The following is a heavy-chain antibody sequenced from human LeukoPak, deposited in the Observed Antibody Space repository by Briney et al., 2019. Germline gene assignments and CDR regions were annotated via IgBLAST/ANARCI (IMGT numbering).Heavy chain of an antibody. J-gene: IGHJ4*02. D-gene: IGHD3-3*01. Sequence: SETLSLTCTVSGGSISSSSYYWGWIRQPPGRGLEWIGSIYYSGSTYYNPSLKSRVTISVDTSKNQFSLKLSSVTAADTAVYYCARSPPKITIFGVVTPFDYWGQGTLVTVSS. CDR3: ARSPPKITIFGVVTPFDY. CDR2: IYYSGST. CDR1: GGSISSSSYY. V-gene: IGHV4-39*01.